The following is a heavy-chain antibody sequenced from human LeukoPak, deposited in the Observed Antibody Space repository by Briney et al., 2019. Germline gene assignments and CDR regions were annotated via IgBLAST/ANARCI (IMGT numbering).Heavy chain of an antibody. J-gene: IGHJ4*02. CDR2: IKQDWSEK. D-gene: IGHD5-24*01. CDR3: ASRADGYRSHPSFDH. CDR1: GFTFSSYL. V-gene: IGHV3-7*03. Sequence: GGSLRLSCAASGFTFSSYLMSGVRRAPGRVLVGVANIKQDWSEKYYVDAVGVGFTISGDNDKNSLYVQMNRLSAEDTAVYYCASRADGYRSHPSFDHWGKGNLVTVSS.